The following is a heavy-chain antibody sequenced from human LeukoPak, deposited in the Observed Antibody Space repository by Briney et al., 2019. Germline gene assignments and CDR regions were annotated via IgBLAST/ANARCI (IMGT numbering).Heavy chain of an antibody. CDR2: IKEDGSEK. CDR1: GFSFSSYC. D-gene: IGHD2-15*01. Sequence: GGPLRLSCAASGFSFSSYCMTWLRDAPGKGLEGVANIKEDGSEKYYVDFVEGRFTISRDNAKNSLYLQMNSLRAEDTDVYYCARGYCNGGSCSSPTTNWGQGTLVTVSS. CDR3: ARGYCNGGSCSSPTTN. V-gene: IGHV3-7*01. J-gene: IGHJ4*02.